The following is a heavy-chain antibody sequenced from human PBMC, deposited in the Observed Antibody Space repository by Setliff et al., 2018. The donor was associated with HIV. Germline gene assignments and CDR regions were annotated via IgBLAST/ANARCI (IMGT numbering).Heavy chain of an antibody. CDR1: GFTFRSFG. J-gene: IGHJ4*02. V-gene: IGHV3-33*03. CDR3: ARSRPYNSALDY. CDR2: IWYDGINK. D-gene: IGHD6-25*01. Sequence: GGSLRLSCAASGFTFRSFGMHWVRQAPGKGLEWVAVIWYDGINKNYADSVKGRFTISRDNSKNTVYLQVGSLRPDDTAMYYCARSRPYNSALDYWGQGTLVTVSS.